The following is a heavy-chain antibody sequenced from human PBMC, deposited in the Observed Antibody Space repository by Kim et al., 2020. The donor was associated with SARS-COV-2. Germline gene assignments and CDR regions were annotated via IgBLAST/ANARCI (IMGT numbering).Heavy chain of an antibody. V-gene: IGHV3-21*01. CDR3: ARGRERCNSINFHPGWF. D-gene: IGHD2-2*01. CDR2: ISSSSAYK. CDR1: GVTFSSYS. Sequence: GGSLRLSCAASGVTFSSYSMNWVRQAPGKGLEWVALISSSSAYKYYGDSMKGRFTISRDNAQKSVYLQMNSLRADDTAVYYCARGRERCNSINFHPGWF. J-gene: IGHJ5*01.